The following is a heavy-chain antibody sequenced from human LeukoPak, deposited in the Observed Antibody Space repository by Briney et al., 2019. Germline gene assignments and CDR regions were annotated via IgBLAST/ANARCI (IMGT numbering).Heavy chain of an antibody. D-gene: IGHD2-2*02. CDR1: GYTFTSYD. Sequence: ASVKVSCKASGYTFTSYDINWVRQATGQGLEWMGWMNPNSGNTGYAQKFQGRVTITRNTSISTAYMELSSLRSEDTAVYYCARGRDRVPAAIRGWYYYYYMDVWGKGTTVTVSS. CDR3: ARGRDRVPAAIRGWYYYYYMDV. CDR2: MNPNSGNT. J-gene: IGHJ6*03. V-gene: IGHV1-8*03.